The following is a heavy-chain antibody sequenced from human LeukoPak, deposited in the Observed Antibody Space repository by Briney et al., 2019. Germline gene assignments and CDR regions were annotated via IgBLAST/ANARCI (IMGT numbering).Heavy chain of an antibody. D-gene: IGHD6-6*01. J-gene: IGHJ4*02. Sequence: GGSLRLSCAASGFTFDDYATHWVRQAPGKGLEWVSGISWNSGSIGYADSVKGRFTISRDNAKNSLYLQMNSLRAEDMALYYCAKDHRDYSSSFDYWPGNPGHRLL. CDR1: GFTFDDYA. CDR2: ISWNSGSI. V-gene: IGHV3-9*03. CDR3: AKDHRDYSSSFDY.